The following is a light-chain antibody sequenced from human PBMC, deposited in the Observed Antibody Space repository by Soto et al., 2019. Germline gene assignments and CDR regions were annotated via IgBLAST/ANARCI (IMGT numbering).Light chain of an antibody. Sequence: QSVLTQPPSVSGAPGQRVTISCTGSSSNIGAGYDVHWYQQRPGTAPKLLIFGNINRPSGVPDRFSGSKSGTSASLTITGLQAEDEGDYYCQSYDSTLSDRYVFGTGTKLPS. CDR3: QSYDSTLSDRYV. J-gene: IGLJ1*01. V-gene: IGLV1-40*01. CDR1: SSNIGAGYD. CDR2: GNI.